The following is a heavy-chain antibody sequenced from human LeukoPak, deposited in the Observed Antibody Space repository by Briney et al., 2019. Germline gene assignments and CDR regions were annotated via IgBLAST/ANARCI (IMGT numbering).Heavy chain of an antibody. CDR1: GFTFTDYY. V-gene: IGHV1-2*02. J-gene: IGHJ6*02. CDR3: ARADTSLVNFYYFGMDV. CDR2: INPNSGDT. Sequence: ASVKVSCKASGFTFTDYYIHWVRQAPGQGLEWMGWINPNSGDTNYAQTYQGRGTMTRDTSINTAYMELSRLRSGDTAVYYCARADTSLVNFYYFGMDVWGQGTTVTVSS. D-gene: IGHD5-18*01.